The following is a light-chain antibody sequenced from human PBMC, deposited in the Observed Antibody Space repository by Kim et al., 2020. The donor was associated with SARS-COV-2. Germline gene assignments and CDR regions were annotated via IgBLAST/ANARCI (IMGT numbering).Light chain of an antibody. CDR1: QSVSSSH. V-gene: IGKV3-20*01. CDR2: GVS. CDR3: QHYGSSPRT. J-gene: IGKJ1*01. Sequence: SPGESATLSCRASQSVSSSHLAWYQQKPGQAPRLLIYGVSSRATGIPDRFSGSGSGTDFTLTISRLEPEDFAVYYCQHYGSSPRTFGQGTKVDIK.